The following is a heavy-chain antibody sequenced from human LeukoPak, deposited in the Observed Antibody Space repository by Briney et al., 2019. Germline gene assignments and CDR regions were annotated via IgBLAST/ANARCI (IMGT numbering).Heavy chain of an antibody. D-gene: IGHD6-19*01. CDR2: IYSGGTI. V-gene: IGHV3-53*01. CDR3: ARDGRAVTSNMDAFDI. J-gene: IGHJ3*02. Sequence: GSLRLSCVASGFTVSRNYMTWVRQPPGKGLEWASVIYSGGTIYYADSVKGRFTISRDNSKNTLFLQMNSLRVEDTAVYYCARDGRAVTSNMDAFDIWGQGTMVTVSS. CDR1: GFTVSRNY.